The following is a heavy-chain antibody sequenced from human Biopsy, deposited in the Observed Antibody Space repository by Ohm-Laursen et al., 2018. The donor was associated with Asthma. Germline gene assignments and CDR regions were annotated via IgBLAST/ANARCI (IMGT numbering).Heavy chain of an antibody. J-gene: IGHJ4*02. CDR3: ARAQDYYDSRGYYRSFDY. Sequence: PSETLSLTCPVSYGSITSGGYYWTWIRQHPGKGLEWIGFIYYSGSTYYNPSLKSRVSISIDTSKNQFSLKLSSVTAAGTAVYYCARAQDYYDSRGYYRSFDYWGQGTLVTVSS. D-gene: IGHD3-22*01. V-gene: IGHV4-31*03. CDR2: IYYSGST. CDR1: YGSITSGGYY.